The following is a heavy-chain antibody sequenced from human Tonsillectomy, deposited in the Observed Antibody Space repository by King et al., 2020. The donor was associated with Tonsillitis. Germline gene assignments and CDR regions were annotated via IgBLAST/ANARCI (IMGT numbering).Heavy chain of an antibody. CDR3: ARGIAAAGTVMGY. D-gene: IGHD6-13*01. V-gene: IGHV3-53*01. Sequence: VQLVESGGGLIQPGGSLRLSCAASGFTVSSNYMSWVLQAPGKGLEWVSVIYTGGSTYYADSLKGRFTISRDNSKNTLSLQMNSLRAEDTAVYYCARGIAAAGTVMGYWGQGTLVTVSS. CDR2: IYTGGST. J-gene: IGHJ4*02. CDR1: GFTVSSNY.